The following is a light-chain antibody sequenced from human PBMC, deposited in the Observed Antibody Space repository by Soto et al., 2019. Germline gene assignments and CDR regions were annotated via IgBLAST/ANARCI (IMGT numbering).Light chain of an antibody. J-gene: IGLJ3*02. CDR1: SSNIGAGYN. Sequence: QSVLTQPPSVSGAPGQRVTISCTGSSSNIGAGYNVHWYQQVPGTAPKLLIYGDSNRPSGVPDRFSGSKSGTSASLAITGLQDEDEADYYCQSYDSRLSGWLFGGGTKLTVL. CDR3: QSYDSRLSGWL. V-gene: IGLV1-40*01. CDR2: GDS.